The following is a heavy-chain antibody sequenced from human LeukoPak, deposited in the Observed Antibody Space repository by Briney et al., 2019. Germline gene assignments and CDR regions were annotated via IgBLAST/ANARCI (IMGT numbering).Heavy chain of an antibody. CDR1: GGSFSGYC. Sequence: SETLSLTYAVYGGSFSGYCWSWIRQPPGKGLEWMGYIYYDGSTNYNPSFKRRGTISVDASKNQFSLQLSSVTAADTAVSYCGKVHPPLIAKFWGQGTLVTVSS. CDR3: GKVHPPLIAKF. D-gene: IGHD3-16*01. J-gene: IGHJ4*02. CDR2: IYYDGST. V-gene: IGHV4-59*08.